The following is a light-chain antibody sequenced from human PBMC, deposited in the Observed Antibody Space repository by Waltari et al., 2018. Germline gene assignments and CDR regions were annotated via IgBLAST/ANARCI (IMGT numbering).Light chain of an antibody. J-gene: IGLJ2*01. CDR3: SSYTSSNTLDVL. V-gene: IGLV2-14*03. Sequence: QSALTQPAAVSGSPGQPITISCTGASSDIGGSNYVSWYLQHPGKAPKLMIYDVSNRPSGISNRFSGSKSGNTASLTISGLQADDEADYYCSSYTSSNTLDVLFGGGTKLTVL. CDR1: SSDIGGSNY. CDR2: DVS.